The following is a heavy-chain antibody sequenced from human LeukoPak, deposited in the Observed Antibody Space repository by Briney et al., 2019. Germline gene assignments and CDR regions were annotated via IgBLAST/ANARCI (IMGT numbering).Heavy chain of an antibody. D-gene: IGHD6-19*01. CDR3: ARAAGSGLIDY. CDR2: INHSGST. CDR1: GGSFSGYY. V-gene: IGHV4-34*01. Sequence: SETLSLTCAVYGGSFSGYYWSWIRQPPGKGLEWIGEINHSGSTNYNPSLKGRVTISVDTSKNQFSLKLSSVTAADTAVYFCARAAGSGLIDYWGQGILVIVSS. J-gene: IGHJ4*02.